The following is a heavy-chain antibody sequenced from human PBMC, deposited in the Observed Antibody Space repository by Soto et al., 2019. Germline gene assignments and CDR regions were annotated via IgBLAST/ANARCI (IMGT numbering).Heavy chain of an antibody. CDR3: AKALGIAVAGPFDC. V-gene: IGHV3-21*01. D-gene: IGHD6-19*01. Sequence: AGGSLRLSCAGSGFIFSSSVMSWVRQAPGKGLEWVSSISSSSSYIYYADSVKGRFTISRDNSKNSLYLQMNSLRAEDTAVYYCAKALGIAVAGPFDCWGQGTLVTVSS. CDR2: ISSSSSYI. J-gene: IGHJ4*02. CDR1: GFIFSSSV.